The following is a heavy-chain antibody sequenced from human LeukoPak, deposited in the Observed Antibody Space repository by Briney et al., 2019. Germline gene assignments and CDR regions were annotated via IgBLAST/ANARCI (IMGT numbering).Heavy chain of an antibody. CDR1: GYRFTSYW. Sequence: GESLKISCKGSGYRFTSYWIGWVRQMPGKGLEWMGIIYPGDSDTRYSPSFQGQVTISADKSISTAYLQWSSLKASDTAMYYCARQTVGYCSGGSCYYYYYMDVWGKGTTVTVSS. D-gene: IGHD2-15*01. CDR3: ARQTVGYCSGGSCYYYYYMDV. J-gene: IGHJ6*03. CDR2: IYPGDSDT. V-gene: IGHV5-51*01.